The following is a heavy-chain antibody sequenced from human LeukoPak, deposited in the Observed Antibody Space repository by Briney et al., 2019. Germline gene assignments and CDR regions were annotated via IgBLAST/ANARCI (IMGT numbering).Heavy chain of an antibody. CDR2: ISSDGSNT. Sequence: SGGSLRLSCAASGFTFSSYWMHWVRQAPGKGLVWVSRISSDGSNTGYADSVEGRFTISRDNAKNTVYLQMNSLSAEDTAVYYCASSFSTVDYWGQGTLVTVSS. V-gene: IGHV3-74*01. J-gene: IGHJ4*02. CDR3: ASSFSTVDY. CDR1: GFTFSSYW. D-gene: IGHD3/OR15-3a*01.